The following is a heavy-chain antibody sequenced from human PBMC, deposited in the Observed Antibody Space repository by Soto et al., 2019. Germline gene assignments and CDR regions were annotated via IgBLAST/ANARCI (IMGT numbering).Heavy chain of an antibody. CDR2: IYHSGST. Sequence: QVQLQESGPGLVKPSGTLSLTCAVSSGSISSSNWWSWVRQPPGKGLEWIGEIYHSGSTNYNPSLKSRVTIPVDKSKNQFSLKPSSVTAADTAVYYCARANIAAAERAFDIWGQGTMVTVSS. J-gene: IGHJ3*02. CDR3: ARANIAAAERAFDI. D-gene: IGHD6-13*01. CDR1: SGSISSSNW. V-gene: IGHV4-4*02.